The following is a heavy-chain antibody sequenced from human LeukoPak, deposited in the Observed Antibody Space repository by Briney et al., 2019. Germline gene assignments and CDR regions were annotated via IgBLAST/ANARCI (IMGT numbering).Heavy chain of an antibody. D-gene: IGHD2-21*02. CDR2: VYYTGNT. CDR1: NGSIRSSY. Sequence: PSETLSLTCTVSNGSIRSSYWSWIRQSPRNGLEWIGFVYYTGNTKYNPSLNSRVTMSVDISKNQFSLSLTSLTAADTAVYFCARGNDLDDFDIWGQGTLVTVSS. J-gene: IGHJ3*02. V-gene: IGHV4-59*13. CDR3: ARGNDLDDFDI.